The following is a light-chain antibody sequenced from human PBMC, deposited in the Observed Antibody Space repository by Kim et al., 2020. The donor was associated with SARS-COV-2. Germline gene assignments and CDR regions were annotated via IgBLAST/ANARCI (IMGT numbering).Light chain of an antibody. V-gene: IGLV3-19*01. CDR2: GKN. Sequence: SSELTQDPVVSVALGQTVRITCQGDSLRSYYATWYQQKPGQAPLLVIYGKNNRPSGIPDRFSGSSSGSTASLTITGAQAEDEAAYYCNTRDNSDNHVLFG. CDR3: NTRDNSDNHVL. CDR1: SLRSYY. J-gene: IGLJ1*01.